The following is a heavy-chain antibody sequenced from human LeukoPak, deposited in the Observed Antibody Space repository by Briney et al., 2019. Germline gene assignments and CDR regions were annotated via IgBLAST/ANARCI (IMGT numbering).Heavy chain of an antibody. D-gene: IGHD5-18*01. CDR1: GFTFSSYG. J-gene: IGHJ6*02. Sequence: GGSPRLSCAASGFTFSSYGMHWVRQAPGKGLEWVAVISYDGSNKYYADSVKGRFTISRDNSKNTLYLQMNSLRAEDTAVYYCARRYSSYYYGMDVWGQGATVTVSS. CDR3: ARRYSSYYYGMDV. V-gene: IGHV3-30*19. CDR2: ISYDGSNK.